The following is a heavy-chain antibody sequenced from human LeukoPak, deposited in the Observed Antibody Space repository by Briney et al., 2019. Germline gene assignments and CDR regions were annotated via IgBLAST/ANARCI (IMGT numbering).Heavy chain of an antibody. V-gene: IGHV3-53*01. Sequence: GGSLRLSCAASGFTVSTNYMNWVRQAPGKGLEWVSVIYGGGTTDYADSVKGRFTISRDNSKNTVYLQMNSLRAEDTAAYYCAYGWGYFDYWGQGILVTVSS. J-gene: IGHJ4*02. CDR2: IYGGGTT. CDR3: AYGWGYFDY. CDR1: GFTVSTNY. D-gene: IGHD6-19*01.